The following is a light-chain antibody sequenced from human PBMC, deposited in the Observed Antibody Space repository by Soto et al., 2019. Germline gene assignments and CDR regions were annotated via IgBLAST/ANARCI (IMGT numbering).Light chain of an antibody. J-gene: IGLJ2*01. CDR3: QAWDTTTVL. CDR1: NLGNTY. CDR2: QDN. Sequence: SYDLTQPPSVSVSPGQTATITCSGDNLGNTYAYWYQQKPGQSPILVIFQDNKRPSGIPERFSGSNSGTTATLTISGTQVVDEADYYCQAWDTTTVLFGGGTKVTVL. V-gene: IGLV3-1*01.